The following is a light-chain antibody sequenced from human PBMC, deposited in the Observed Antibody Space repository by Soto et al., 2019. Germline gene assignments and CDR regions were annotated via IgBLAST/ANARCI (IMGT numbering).Light chain of an antibody. Sequence: EIVLTQSPGTLSLSPGERATLSCRASQSVSSSYLAWYQQKPGQAPRLLIDGASSRATGIPDRFSGSGSGTDFTLTISRLEPEDFAVYYCQQYGSSPSYTFGQGTKVDIK. CDR3: QQYGSSPSYT. V-gene: IGKV3-20*01. CDR1: QSVSSSY. J-gene: IGKJ2*01. CDR2: GAS.